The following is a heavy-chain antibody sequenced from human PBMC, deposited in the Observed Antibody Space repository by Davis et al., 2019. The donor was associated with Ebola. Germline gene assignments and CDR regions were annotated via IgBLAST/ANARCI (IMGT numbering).Heavy chain of an antibody. V-gene: IGHV6-1*01. Sequence: PSETLSLTCAISGDSVSSAGWNWIRQSPSRGLEWLGRTYYNSKWNNDYAVSVKSRITINPDTSRNHFSLQLNSVTPEDTAVYYCARGWLRGPFDYWGQGTLVTVSS. CDR1: GDSVSSAG. J-gene: IGHJ4*02. CDR2: TYYNSKWNN. D-gene: IGHD3-9*01. CDR3: ARGWLRGPFDY.